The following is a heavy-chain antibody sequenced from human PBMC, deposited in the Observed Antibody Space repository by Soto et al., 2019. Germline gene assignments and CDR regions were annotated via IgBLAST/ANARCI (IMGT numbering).Heavy chain of an antibody. J-gene: IGHJ4*02. D-gene: IGHD2-8*01. Sequence: EVQLVESGGGLVQPGGSLRLSCASSGFTFSSCSMNWVRQAPGTGLEWVSFISGSGDTKYYADSVKGRFTSYRANAKNSLYLQMSSLRDEDTAVYYCAKYCASDVCFDYWGQGSLVTVSS. V-gene: IGHV3-48*02. CDR2: ISGSGDTK. CDR3: AKYCASDVCFDY. CDR1: GFTFSSCS.